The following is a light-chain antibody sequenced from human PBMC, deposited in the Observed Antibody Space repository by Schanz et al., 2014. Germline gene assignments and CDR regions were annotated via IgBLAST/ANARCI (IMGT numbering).Light chain of an antibody. J-gene: IGLJ3*02. CDR3: VLYMGSGIRV. V-gene: IGLV8-61*01. CDR2: STN. CDR1: SGSVSTIYY. Sequence: QTVVTQEPSFSVSPGGTVILTCGLSSGSVSTIYYPSWYQQTPGQAPRTLIYSTNTRSSGVPDRFSGSILGNKAALTITGAQADDESDYYCVLYMGSGIRVFGGGTKLTVL.